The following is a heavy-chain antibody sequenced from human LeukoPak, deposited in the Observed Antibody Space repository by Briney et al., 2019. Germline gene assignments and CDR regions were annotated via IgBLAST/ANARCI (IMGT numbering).Heavy chain of an antibody. CDR1: GFTFSYDA. V-gene: IGHV3-30*04. CDR2: ISYDGSNK. Sequence: GGSLRLSCAASGFTFSYDAMHWVRQAPGKGLEWVAVISYDGSNKYYADSVKGRFTISRDSSKNTLYLQMNTLRAEDTAVYYCARGLTGGDPVWGQGTLVTVSS. CDR3: ARGLTGGDPV. D-gene: IGHD7-27*01. J-gene: IGHJ4*02.